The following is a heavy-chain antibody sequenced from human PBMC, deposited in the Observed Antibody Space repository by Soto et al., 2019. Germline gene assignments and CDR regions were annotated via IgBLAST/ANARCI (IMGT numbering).Heavy chain of an antibody. CDR2: ISSSGNT. J-gene: IGHJ4*02. CDR1: DGSISNFY. CDR3: ARRRASDYGGNHHPYYFDR. D-gene: IGHD4-17*01. Sequence: KPXGTLSLTCTVSDGSISNFYWSWIRQPPGKGLEWIGYISSSGNTNYNPSLKSRVSISVDTSKNQFSLNLTSVTAADTAVYYCARRRASDYGGNHHPYYFDRWGQGALVTVSS. V-gene: IGHV4-59*01.